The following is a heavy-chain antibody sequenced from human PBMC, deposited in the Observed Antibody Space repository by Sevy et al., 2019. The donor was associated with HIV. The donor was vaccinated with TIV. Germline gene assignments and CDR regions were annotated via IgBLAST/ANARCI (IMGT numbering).Heavy chain of an antibody. J-gene: IGHJ4*02. CDR2: ISYDGSNS. V-gene: IGHV3-30-3*01. Sequence: GGSLRLSCAASGFTFNSYAIHWVRQAPGKGLEWVAGISYDGSNSYYADSVKGRFTTSRDNSKNTLYLQMNSLRDEDTAMYYCARSRGEAKWLQTAYFYFDWGQGTLVTVSS. D-gene: IGHD2-21*01. CDR1: GFTFNSYA. CDR3: ARSRGEAKWLQTAYFYFD.